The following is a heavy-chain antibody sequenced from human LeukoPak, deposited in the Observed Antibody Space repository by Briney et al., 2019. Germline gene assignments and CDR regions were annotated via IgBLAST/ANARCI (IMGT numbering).Heavy chain of an antibody. V-gene: IGHV3-7*01. CDR3: ARGDRRRTSGWSEVRNCFDP. J-gene: IGHJ5*02. Sequence: QPGGSLRLSCAASGFTFSNYWMSWVRQAPGKGLEWVANIKEDGREKYYVDSVRGRFTISRGNAKNSLYLQMNSLGVEDTAVYYCARGDRRRTSGWSEVRNCFDPWGQGTLVTVSS. CDR1: GFTFSNYW. D-gene: IGHD6-19*01. CDR2: IKEDGREK.